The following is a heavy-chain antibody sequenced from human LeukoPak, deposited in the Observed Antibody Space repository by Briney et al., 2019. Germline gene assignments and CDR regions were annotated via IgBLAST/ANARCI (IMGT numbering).Heavy chain of an antibody. CDR2: FDPEDGET. V-gene: IGHV1-24*01. Sequence: ASVKVSCKVCGYTLTELSMHWVRQAPGKGLEWMGGFDPEDGETIYAQKFQGRVTITEDTSTDTAYMELSSLRSEDTAVYYCARDLGYGDYGYWGQGTLVTVSS. CDR1: GYTLTELS. J-gene: IGHJ4*02. CDR3: ARDLGYGDYGY. D-gene: IGHD4-17*01.